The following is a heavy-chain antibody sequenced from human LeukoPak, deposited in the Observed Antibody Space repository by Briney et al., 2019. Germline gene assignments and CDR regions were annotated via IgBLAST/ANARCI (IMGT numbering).Heavy chain of an antibody. Sequence: GGSLRLSCAASGFTFSSYAMHWVRQAPGKGLEWVAVISYDGSNKNYADSVKGRFTISRDNSKNTLYLQMNSLRAEDTAVYYCARGAAIAAAGGGGDDYWGQGTLVTVSP. CDR3: ARGAAIAAAGGGGDDY. V-gene: IGHV3-30*04. CDR2: ISYDGSNK. J-gene: IGHJ4*02. CDR1: GFTFSSYA. D-gene: IGHD6-13*01.